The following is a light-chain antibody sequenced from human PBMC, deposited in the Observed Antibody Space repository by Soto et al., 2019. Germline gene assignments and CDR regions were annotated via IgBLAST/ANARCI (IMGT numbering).Light chain of an antibody. CDR2: GAS. Sequence: IVLTQSPGTLSVSPGERVTLSWRASQSVSNNYLAWYKQKPGQAPRLLSLGASTRATGIPDRCSGSGSGTEFTLTISRLQPEDFEVYYCQHYYTSYTTFGQGTKVEI. V-gene: IGKV3-20*01. CDR1: QSVSNNY. CDR3: QHYYTSYTT. J-gene: IGKJ1*01.